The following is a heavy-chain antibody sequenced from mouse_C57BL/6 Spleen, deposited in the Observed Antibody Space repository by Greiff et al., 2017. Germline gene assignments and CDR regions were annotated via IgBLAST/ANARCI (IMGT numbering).Heavy chain of an antibody. V-gene: IGHV1-80*01. CDR1: GYAFSSYW. CDR3: ARASYDYAMDD. CDR2: IYPGDGDT. D-gene: IGHD1-1*01. J-gene: IGHJ4*01. Sequence: VQLQQSGAELVKPGASVKISCKASGYAFSSYWMHWVKQRPGQGLEWIGQIYPGDGDTNYNGKFKGKATLTEYKSSSTAYMQLSSLTSEDSAVYFCARASYDYAMDDWGQGTSVTVSS.